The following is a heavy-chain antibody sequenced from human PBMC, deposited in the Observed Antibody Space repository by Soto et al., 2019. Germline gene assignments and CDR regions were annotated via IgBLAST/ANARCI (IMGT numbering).Heavy chain of an antibody. CDR2: ISSSSSTI. J-gene: IGHJ4*02. CDR3: ARADGYYDSSGYYYRYYFDY. V-gene: IGHV3-48*04. D-gene: IGHD3-22*01. Sequence: GGSLRLSCAASGFTFSSYSMNWVRQAPGKGLEWVSYISSSSSTIYYADSVKGRFTISRDNAKNSLYLQMNSLRAEDTAVYYCARADGYYDSSGYYYRYYFDYWGQGTLVTVSS. CDR1: GFTFSSYS.